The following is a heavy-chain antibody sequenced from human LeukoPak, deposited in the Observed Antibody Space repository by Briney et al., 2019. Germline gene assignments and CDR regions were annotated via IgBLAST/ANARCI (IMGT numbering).Heavy chain of an antibody. V-gene: IGHV3-48*03. J-gene: IGHJ5*02. Sequence: GGSLRLSCATSGFTFSSYEMNWVRQAPGKGLEWVSFISSSGTTIYADSVRGRFTISRDNAKNSLYLQMNSLRAEVTAVYYCASRIVGANTFTPLDTWGQGTLVTVSS. CDR2: ISSSGTTI. CDR3: ASRIVGANTFTPLDT. CDR1: GFTFSSYE. D-gene: IGHD1-26*01.